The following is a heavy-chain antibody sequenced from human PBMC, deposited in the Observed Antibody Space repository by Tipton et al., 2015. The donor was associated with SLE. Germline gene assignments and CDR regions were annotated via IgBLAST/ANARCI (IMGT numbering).Heavy chain of an antibody. J-gene: IGHJ6*02. CDR3: ARETLVVPAAIGDYYYYYGMDV. CDR2: VYYTGIT. V-gene: IGHV4-59*11. Sequence: TLSLTCAVYGGSFSSHYWSWIRQPPGKGLEWIGYVYYTGITNYKSSLKSRVTISVDTSKNQFSLKLTSVTAADTAVYYCARETLVVPAAIGDYYYYYGMDVWGQGTTFTVSS. CDR1: GGSFSSHY. D-gene: IGHD2-2*02.